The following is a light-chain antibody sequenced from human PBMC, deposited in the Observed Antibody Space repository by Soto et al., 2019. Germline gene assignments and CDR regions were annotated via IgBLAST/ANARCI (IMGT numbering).Light chain of an antibody. CDR3: QQYYSTTPT. J-gene: IGKJ2*01. CDR1: QSVLYSSNNKNY. CDR2: WAS. Sequence: DIVMTQSPDSLAVSLGERATINCKSSQSVLYSSNNKNYLVWYQQKPGQPPKILIYWASTRESGVPDRFSGSGSGTDFTLTISSLQAEDVAVYYCQQYYSTTPTFGQGTKLEIK. V-gene: IGKV4-1*01.